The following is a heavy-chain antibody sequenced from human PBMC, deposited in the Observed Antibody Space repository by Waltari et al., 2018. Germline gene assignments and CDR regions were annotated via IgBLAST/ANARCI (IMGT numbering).Heavy chain of an antibody. V-gene: IGHV1-69*01. CDR1: GGTFRSYA. Sequence: QVQLVQSGAEVKKPGSSVTVSCKASGGTFRSYAISWVRPAPGQGLERMGGIIPSVGTENYAQKFQGRVTITADESTSTAYMERSSRRSEDTAVYYCARGGDVVVPAAIQALGFDPWGQGTLVTVSS. CDR3: ARGGDVVVPAAIQALGFDP. D-gene: IGHD2-2*02. J-gene: IGHJ5*02. CDR2: IIPSVGTE.